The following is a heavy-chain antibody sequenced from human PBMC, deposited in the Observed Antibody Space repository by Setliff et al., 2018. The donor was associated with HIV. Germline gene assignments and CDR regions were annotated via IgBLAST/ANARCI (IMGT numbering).Heavy chain of an antibody. D-gene: IGHD3-16*01. J-gene: IGHJ4*02. CDR1: GGSISSYY. V-gene: IGHV4-59*01. Sequence: KTSETLSLTCTVSGGSISSYYWSWIRQPPGKRLEWIGYIYYTGSTNYNPSLKSRVTISLDTSKNQFSLNLSSVTAADTAVYYCARDPLGYNWRRYFDFWGQGAVVTVSS. CDR2: IYYTGST. CDR3: ARDPLGYNWRRYFDF.